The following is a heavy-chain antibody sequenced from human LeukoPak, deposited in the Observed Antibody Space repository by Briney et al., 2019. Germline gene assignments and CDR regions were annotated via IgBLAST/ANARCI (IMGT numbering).Heavy chain of an antibody. J-gene: IGHJ4*02. CDR2: MNSDGTTT. CDR1: GFTFSDHW. D-gene: IGHD6-19*01. Sequence: PGGSLRLPCAASGFTFSDHWMHWVRQVPGKGLLWVARMNSDGTTTNYADSVKGRFTISRDNAENTLFLQMNSLGADDTAVYYCARAGWYRFDYWGQGTLVTVSS. V-gene: IGHV3-74*01. CDR3: ARAGWYRFDY.